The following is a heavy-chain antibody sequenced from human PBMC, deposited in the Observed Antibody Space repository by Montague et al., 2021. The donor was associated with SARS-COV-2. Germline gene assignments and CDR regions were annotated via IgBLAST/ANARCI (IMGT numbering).Heavy chain of an antibody. CDR3: TTGEGVYGWRYYFDY. V-gene: IGHV4-59*01. CDR2: VDNSGST. CDR1: GDSIRTNY. D-gene: IGHD6-19*01. Sequence: SETLSLTCTVSGDSIRTNYWSWIRQPPGQRLEWIGYVDNSGSTDYSPSLKSRVTISLETSKRQFSLRLNSVTVADTAVYYCTTGEGVYGWRYYFDYWSQGTLVTVSS. J-gene: IGHJ4*02.